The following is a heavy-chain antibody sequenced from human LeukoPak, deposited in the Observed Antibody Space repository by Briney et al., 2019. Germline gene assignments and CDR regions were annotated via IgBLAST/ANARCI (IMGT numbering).Heavy chain of an antibody. V-gene: IGHV1-2*02. CDR3: ARDPGVYDFWSGYPEDDY. J-gene: IGHJ4*02. Sequence: ASVKVSCKASGYTFTGYYMHWVRQAPGQGLEWMGWINPNSGGTNYAQKFQGRVTMTRDTSISTAYMELSRLRSDDTAVYYCARDPGVYDFWSGYPEDDYWGQGTLVTVSS. D-gene: IGHD3-3*01. CDR2: INPNSGGT. CDR1: GYTFTGYY.